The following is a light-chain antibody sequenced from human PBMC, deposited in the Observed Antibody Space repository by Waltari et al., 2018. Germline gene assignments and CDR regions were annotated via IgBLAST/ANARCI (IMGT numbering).Light chain of an antibody. CDR3: QQYNSYPYT. CDR1: HSISTW. CDR2: KAS. V-gene: IGKV1-5*03. J-gene: IGKJ2*01. Sequence: DIQMTQSPSTLSASVGDRVTITCRASHSISTWLAWYQQKPGKAPKLLIYKASSLESGVPSSFSGSGSGTEFTLTISSLQPDDFATYYCQQYNSYPYTFGQGTKLEIK.